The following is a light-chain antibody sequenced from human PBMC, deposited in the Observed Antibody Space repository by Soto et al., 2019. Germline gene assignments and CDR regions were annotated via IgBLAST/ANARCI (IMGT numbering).Light chain of an antibody. V-gene: IGKV3-15*01. Sequence: EIVMTQSPATLSVSPGERATLSCRASQSVSSNLAWYQQKPGQAPRLLIYGASTRATGIPARFSGSGSGTEFTLTISSLQSEDFAVYYCQQYNNWLLITFGQGTHWRL. CDR3: QQYNNWLLIT. J-gene: IGKJ5*01. CDR1: QSVSSN. CDR2: GAS.